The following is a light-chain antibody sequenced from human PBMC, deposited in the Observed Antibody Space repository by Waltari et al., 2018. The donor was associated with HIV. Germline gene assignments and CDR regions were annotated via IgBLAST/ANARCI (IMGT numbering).Light chain of an antibody. CDR2: GSS. CDR3: QQYNNWPWT. Sequence: EIVMTQSPATLSVSPGERPTLSGRASQSVSSGLAWFQQKPGQGPRLLMYGSSIRATDIPARFSGSGSGTEFTLTINNLQSEDFAIYYCQQYNNWPWTFGQGTKVEI. J-gene: IGKJ1*01. CDR1: QSVSSG. V-gene: IGKV3-15*01.